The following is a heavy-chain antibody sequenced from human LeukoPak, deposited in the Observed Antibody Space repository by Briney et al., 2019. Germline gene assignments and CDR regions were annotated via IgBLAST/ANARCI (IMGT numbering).Heavy chain of an antibody. CDR2: INHSGST. CDR1: GGSFSGYY. Sequence: SETLSLTCAVYGGSFSGYYWSWIRQPPGKGLEWIGEINHSGSTNYNPSLKSRVTISVDTSKNQFSLKLSSVTAADTAVYYCARDYSPSIAVAGTGYWGQGTLVTVSS. V-gene: IGHV4-34*01. J-gene: IGHJ4*02. D-gene: IGHD6-19*01. CDR3: ARDYSPSIAVAGTGY.